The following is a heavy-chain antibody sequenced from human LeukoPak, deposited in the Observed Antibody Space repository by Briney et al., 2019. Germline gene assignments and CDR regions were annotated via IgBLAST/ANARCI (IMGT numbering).Heavy chain of an antibody. Sequence: GGSLRLSCAASGFTFSSYSMNWVRQAPGKGLEWVSSISNDGKYIYYADSVKGRFTISRDNAKNSLYLQMNSLRVEDTAVYYCAREGPMIFGVVTTSPHGGGQGAQVTVSS. D-gene: IGHD3/OR15-3a*01. CDR3: AREGPMIFGVVTTSPHG. CDR2: ISNDGKYI. CDR1: GFTFSSYS. J-gene: IGHJ4*02. V-gene: IGHV3-21*01.